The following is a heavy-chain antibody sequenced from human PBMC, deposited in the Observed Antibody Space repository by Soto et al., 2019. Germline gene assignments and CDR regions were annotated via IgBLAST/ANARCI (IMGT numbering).Heavy chain of an antibody. D-gene: IGHD5-12*01. J-gene: IGHJ6*02. Sequence: GGSLRLSCAASAFTFSSYWMHWVRQAPGKGLVWVSRINSDGSSTYYADSVKGRFTISRDNSKNTLYLQMNSLRAEDTAVYYCAKVGSGYDYVGGAYYYYGMDVWGQGTTVTVSS. CDR3: AKVGSGYDYVGGAYYYYGMDV. V-gene: IGHV3-74*01. CDR1: AFTFSSYW. CDR2: INSDGSST.